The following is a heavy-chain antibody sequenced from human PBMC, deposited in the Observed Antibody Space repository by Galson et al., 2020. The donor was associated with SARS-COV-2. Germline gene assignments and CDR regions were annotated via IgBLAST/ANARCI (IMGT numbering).Heavy chain of an antibody. CDR2: IWYDGDTK. Sequence: GGSLRLSCAASGFTFSSYGMHWIRRAPGKGQAWVAVIWYDGDTKYYADPAQGRFTITRDNSKNTLYLYLNGLRVEDTAVYYCGRDGQWCVPNAMDVWGQGTTVTVSS. CDR1: GFTFSSYG. J-gene: IGHJ6*02. CDR3: GRDGQWCVPNAMDV. D-gene: IGHD2-8*02. V-gene: IGHV3-33*01.